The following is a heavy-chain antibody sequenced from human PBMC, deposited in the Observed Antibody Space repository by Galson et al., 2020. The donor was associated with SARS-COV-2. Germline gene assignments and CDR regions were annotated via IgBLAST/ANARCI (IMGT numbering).Heavy chain of an antibody. Sequence: GGSLRLSCAASGFTFSSYAMHWVRQAPGKGLEWVAVISYDGSNKYYADSVKGRFTISRDNSKNTLYLQMNSLRAEDTAVYYCASPRGGSYFFPFDYWGQGTLVTVSS. J-gene: IGHJ4*02. CDR2: ISYDGSNK. CDR1: GFTFSSYA. D-gene: IGHD1-26*01. CDR3: ASPRGGSYFFPFDY. V-gene: IGHV3-30*04.